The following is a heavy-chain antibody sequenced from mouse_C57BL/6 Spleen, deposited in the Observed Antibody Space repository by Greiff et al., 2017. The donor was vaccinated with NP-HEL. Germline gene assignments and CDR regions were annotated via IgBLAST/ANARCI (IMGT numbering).Heavy chain of an antibody. Sequence: VKLQQSGAELVRPGTSVKVSCKASGYAFTNYLIEWVKQRPGQGLEWIGVINPGSGGTNYNEKFKGKATLTADKSSSTAYMQLSSLTSEDSAVYFCAIYLTGAYWGQGTLVTVSA. D-gene: IGHD5-5*01. J-gene: IGHJ3*01. CDR3: AIYLTGAY. V-gene: IGHV1-54*01. CDR2: INPGSGGT. CDR1: GYAFTNYL.